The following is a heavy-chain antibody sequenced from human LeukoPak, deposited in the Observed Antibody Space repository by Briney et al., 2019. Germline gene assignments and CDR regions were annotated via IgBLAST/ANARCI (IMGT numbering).Heavy chain of an antibody. CDR1: XXXXXRXW. D-gene: IGHD5-12*01. J-gene: IGHJ4*02. CDR2: MHQDGSEI. Sequence: SXXXSCVGSXXXXXRXWLNXVXQXPGXGXXWXXNMHQDGSEIYYLDSVKGRFTISRDNAKNSLYLQMKSLGTEDTALYYCAKGTSSGYDYPLDYWGQGTLPIVSS. V-gene: IGHV3-7*03. CDR3: AKGTSSGYDYPLDY.